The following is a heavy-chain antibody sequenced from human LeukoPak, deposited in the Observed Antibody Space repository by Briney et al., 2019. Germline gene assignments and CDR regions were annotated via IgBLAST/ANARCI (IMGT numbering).Heavy chain of an antibody. CDR1: GYSFTSYW. CDR3: ARPGGYCSSTSCYYGAFDI. D-gene: IGHD2-2*01. V-gene: IGHV5-10-1*01. CDR2: IDPSDSYT. Sequence: GESLKISCKGSGYSFTSYWISWVRQMPGKGLEWMGRIDPSDSYTNYSPSFQGHVTISADKSISTAYLQWSSLKASDTAMYYCARPGGYCSSTSCYYGAFDIWGQGTMVTVSS. J-gene: IGHJ3*02.